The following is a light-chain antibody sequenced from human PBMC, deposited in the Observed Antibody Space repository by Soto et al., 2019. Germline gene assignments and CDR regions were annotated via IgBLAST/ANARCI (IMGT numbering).Light chain of an antibody. V-gene: IGKV3-20*01. CDR3: QQYGSSFTWT. J-gene: IGKJ1*01. CDR2: GAS. CDR1: QSVSSSY. Sequence: EIVLTQSPGTLSLSPGERATLSCRASQSVSSSYLAWYQQKPGQAPRLLIYGASSRATGIPDRFSGSGSGTDFTLTISRLEPEDVAVYYCQQYGSSFTWTFGQGTKVDIK.